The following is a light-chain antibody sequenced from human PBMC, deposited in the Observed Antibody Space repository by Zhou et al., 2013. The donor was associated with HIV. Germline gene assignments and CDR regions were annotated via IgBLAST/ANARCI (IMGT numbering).Light chain of an antibody. J-gene: IGKJ1*01. CDR3: QQYNGFSTT. Sequence: DIQLTQSPSTLSAGVRGRVTITCRASDNVDGWLAWYQQKPGKAPKLLIYKTSILQSGVPSRFSGFGSGTEFSLVISRLEPEDSATYYCQQYNGFSTTFGLGTRVEI. V-gene: IGKV1-5*03. CDR2: KTS. CDR1: DNVDGW.